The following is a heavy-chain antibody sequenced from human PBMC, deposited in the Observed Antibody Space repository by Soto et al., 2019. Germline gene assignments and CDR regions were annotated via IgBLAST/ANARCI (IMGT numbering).Heavy chain of an antibody. V-gene: IGHV4-39*01. Sequence: SETLSLTCTVSGGSISSSSYYWGWIRQPPGKGLEWIGSIYYSGSTYYNPSLKSRVTISVDTSKNQFSLKLSSVTAADTAVYYCARREQLVHDYYYYIYVWGQRTTVPVSS. D-gene: IGHD6-6*01. CDR3: ARREQLVHDYYYYIYV. J-gene: IGHJ6*03. CDR2: IYYSGST. CDR1: GGSISSSSYY.